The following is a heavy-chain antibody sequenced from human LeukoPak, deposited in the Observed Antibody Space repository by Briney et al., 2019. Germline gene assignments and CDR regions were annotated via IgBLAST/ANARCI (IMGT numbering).Heavy chain of an antibody. V-gene: IGHV4-39*07. CDR3: ARDVWVTVTPVFDY. J-gene: IGHJ4*02. CDR1: GGSISSSSYY. CDR2: IYYSGST. D-gene: IGHD4-17*01. Sequence: SETLSLTCTVSGGSISSSSYYWGWIRQPPGKGLEWIGSIYYSGSTYYNPSLKSRVTISVDTSKNQFSLKLSSVTAADTAVYYCARDVWVTVTPVFDYWGQGTLVTVSS.